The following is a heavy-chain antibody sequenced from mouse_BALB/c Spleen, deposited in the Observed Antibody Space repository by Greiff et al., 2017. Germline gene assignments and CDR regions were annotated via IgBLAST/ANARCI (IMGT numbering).Heavy chain of an antibody. Sequence: QVTLKESGPGILQPSQTLSLTCSFSGFSLSTSGMGVGWIRQPSGKGLEWLAHIWWDDDKRYNPALKSRLTISKDTSSNQVFLKIASVDTADTATYDCARPYDGYSAWFAYWGQGTLVTVSA. V-gene: IGHV8-8*01. D-gene: IGHD2-3*01. CDR2: IWWDDDK. CDR3: ARPYDGYSAWFAY. CDR1: GFSLSTSGMG. J-gene: IGHJ3*01.